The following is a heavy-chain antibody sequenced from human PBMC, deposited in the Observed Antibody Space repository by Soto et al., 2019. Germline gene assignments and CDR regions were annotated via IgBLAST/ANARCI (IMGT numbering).Heavy chain of an antibody. CDR3: ARKELGYCSGGSCYRLDY. J-gene: IGHJ4*02. D-gene: IGHD2-15*01. V-gene: IGHV1-69*12. Sequence: QVQLVQSGAEVKKPGSSVKVSCKASGGTFSSYAISWVRQAPGQGLEWMGGIIPIFGTANYAQKFQGRVTITEDESTSTAYMELSSLRSEDTAVYYCARKELGYCSGGSCYRLDYWGQGTLVTVSS. CDR2: IIPIFGTA. CDR1: GGTFSSYA.